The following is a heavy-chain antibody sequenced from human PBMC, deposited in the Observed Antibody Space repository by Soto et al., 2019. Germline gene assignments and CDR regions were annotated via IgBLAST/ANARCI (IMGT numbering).Heavy chain of an antibody. CDR1: GGSMSSGGYY. D-gene: IGHD6-6*01. CDR3: ARGSIALRQFDY. CDR2: IYYSGST. Sequence: QVQLQESGPGLVKPSQTLSLTCTVSGGSMSSGGYYWSWIRQHPGKGLEWIGYIYYSGSTYYNPSLKSRITISVDTSKNQFPLKLSSVTAADTAVYYCARGSIALRQFDYWGQGTLVTVSS. J-gene: IGHJ4*02. V-gene: IGHV4-31*03.